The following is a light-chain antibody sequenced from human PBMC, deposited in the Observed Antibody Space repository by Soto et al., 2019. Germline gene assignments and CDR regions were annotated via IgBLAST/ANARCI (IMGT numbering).Light chain of an antibody. CDR2: DVS. Sequence: QSALTQPRSVSRSPGQSVTITCPRTSSDVGGYNYVSWYQQHPGKAPKLMIYDVSKRPSGVPDRLSGSKSGNTASLTISGLQAEDEADYYCCSYAGSYTYVFGTGTKVTVL. CDR1: SSDVGGYNY. CDR3: CSYAGSYTYV. J-gene: IGLJ1*01. V-gene: IGLV2-11*01.